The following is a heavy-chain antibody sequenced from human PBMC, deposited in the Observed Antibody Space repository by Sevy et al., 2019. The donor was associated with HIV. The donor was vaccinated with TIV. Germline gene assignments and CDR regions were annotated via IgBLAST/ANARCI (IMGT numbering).Heavy chain of an antibody. V-gene: IGHV3-73*01. CDR3: TRHLQNPLEYSSSSWDFDY. D-gene: IGHD6-6*01. CDR2: IRSKANSYAT. CDR1: GFTFSGSA. Sequence: GGSVRLSCAASGFTFSGSAMHWVRQASGKGLEWVGRIRSKANSYATAYAASVKGRFTISRDDSKNTAYLQMNSLKTEDTAVYYCTRHLQNPLEYSSSSWDFDYWGQGTLVTVSS. J-gene: IGHJ4*02.